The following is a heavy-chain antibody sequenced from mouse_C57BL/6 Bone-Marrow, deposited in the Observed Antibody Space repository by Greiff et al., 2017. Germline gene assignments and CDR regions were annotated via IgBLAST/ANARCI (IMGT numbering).Heavy chain of an antibody. CDR1: GYTFTSYW. V-gene: IGHV1-64*01. CDR3: ARSLRDWYFVV. CDR2: IHPNSGST. J-gene: IGHJ1*03. Sequence: VQLQQPGAELVKPGASVKLSCKASGYTFTSYWMHWVKQRPGQGLEWIGMIHPNSGSTNYNEKFKSKATLTVDKSSSTAYMQLSSLASEDSAVYYCARSLRDWYFVVWGTGTTVTVSS. D-gene: IGHD3-3*01.